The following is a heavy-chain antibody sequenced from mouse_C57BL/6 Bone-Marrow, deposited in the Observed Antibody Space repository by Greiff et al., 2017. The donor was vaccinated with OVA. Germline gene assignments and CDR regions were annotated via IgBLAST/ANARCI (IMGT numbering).Heavy chain of an antibody. V-gene: IGHV5-9-1*02. CDR1: GFTFSSYA. D-gene: IGHD2-13*01. CDR2: ISSGGDYI. Sequence: EVNVVESGEGLVKPGGSLKLSCAASGFTFSSYAMSWVRQTPEKRLEWVAYISSGGDYIYYADTVKGRFTLSRDNARNTLYLQMSSLKSEDTAMYYCTRDGDYAPFAYWGQGTLVTVSA. J-gene: IGHJ3*01. CDR3: TRDGDYAPFAY.